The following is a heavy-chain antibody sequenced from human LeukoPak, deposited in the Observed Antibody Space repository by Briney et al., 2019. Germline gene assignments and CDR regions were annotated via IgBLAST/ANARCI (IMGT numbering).Heavy chain of an antibody. CDR2: INHSGST. CDR1: GGSFSGYY. V-gene: IGHV4-34*01. D-gene: IGHD1-7*01. CDR3: ARGYNWNYGLPHDY. Sequence: PSETLSLTCAVYGGSFSGYYWSWIRQPPGKGLEWIGEINHSGSTNYNPSLKSRVTISVDTSKNQFSLKLSSVTAADTAVYYCARGYNWNYGLPHDYWGQGTLVTVSS. J-gene: IGHJ4*02.